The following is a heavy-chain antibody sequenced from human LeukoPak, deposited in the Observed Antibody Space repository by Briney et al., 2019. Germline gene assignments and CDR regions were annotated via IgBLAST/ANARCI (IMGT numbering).Heavy chain of an antibody. V-gene: IGHV3-23*01. CDR3: AKDNYTDSYYPFDY. D-gene: IGHD1-26*01. Sequence: GGSLRLSCAGAGIPLRGYAMSWVRQAPGKGLEWVSAMSGSGDSTLYADSVRGRFTISRDDSKNTLYLRMNNLRVEDTAVYYCAKDNYTDSYYPFDYWGQGTLVTVSS. CDR1: GIPLRGYA. CDR2: MSGSGDST. J-gene: IGHJ4*02.